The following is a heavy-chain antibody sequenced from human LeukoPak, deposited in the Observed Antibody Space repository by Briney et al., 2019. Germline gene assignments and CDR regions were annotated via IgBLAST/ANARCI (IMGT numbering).Heavy chain of an antibody. D-gene: IGHD4-17*01. J-gene: IGHJ3*02. Sequence: SETLSLTCTVSGFSISSYYWSWIRQPPGKGLEWVGYIYYSGGTNYNPSLKSGGTISVQPSTNQFSLKLSSVPAADTAVYYCARHKTTVDAFDIWGQGTTVTVSS. V-gene: IGHV4-59*08. CDR2: IYYSGGT. CDR1: GFSISSYY. CDR3: ARHKTTVDAFDI.